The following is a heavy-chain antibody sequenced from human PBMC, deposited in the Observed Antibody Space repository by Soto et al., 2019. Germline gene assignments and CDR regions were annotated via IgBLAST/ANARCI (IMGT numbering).Heavy chain of an antibody. CDR2: ISSSSIYI. CDR1: GFTFSTSN. Sequence: EVQLVESGGGQVRPGGSLRLSCAASGFTFSTSNMNWVRQAPGKGLEWVSSISSSSIYIYYADSVKGRFTISRDNAKNSLYLQLNSLIAEDTAVYYCARGYSSTCDLAYWGQGTLVTVSS. V-gene: IGHV3-21*01. D-gene: IGHD6-13*01. CDR3: ARGYSSTCDLAY. J-gene: IGHJ4*02.